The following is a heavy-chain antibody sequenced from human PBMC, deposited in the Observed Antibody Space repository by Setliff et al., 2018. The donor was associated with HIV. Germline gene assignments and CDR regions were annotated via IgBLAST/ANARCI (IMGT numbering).Heavy chain of an antibody. D-gene: IGHD1-7*01. CDR3: ARHYRELLGDAFDI. V-gene: IGHV4-39*01. Sequence: LSLTCTVSGGSISSSLHYWDWIRQSPGRGLEWIGSFYYSGTFFYSGRTYYNPSLKSRLTISVDTSKNQFTLKLNSVTAADTAVYYCARHYRELLGDAFDIWGQGTLVTVSS. CDR2: FYYSGTFFYSGRT. J-gene: IGHJ3*02. CDR1: GGSISSSLHY.